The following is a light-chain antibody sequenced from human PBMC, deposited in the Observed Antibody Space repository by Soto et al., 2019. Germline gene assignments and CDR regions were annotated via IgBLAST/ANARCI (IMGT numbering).Light chain of an antibody. CDR3: QQYNNWPRT. CDR1: KSVSNY. J-gene: IGKJ1*01. V-gene: IGKV3D-15*01. Sequence: EVVLTQSPGTLSLSPGERATLACRASKSVSNYVAWYQQKPGQAPRLLIYDASNRATGIPARFSGSGSGTDFTLTISSLQSEDFAVYYCQQYNNWPRTFGQGTKVDIK. CDR2: DAS.